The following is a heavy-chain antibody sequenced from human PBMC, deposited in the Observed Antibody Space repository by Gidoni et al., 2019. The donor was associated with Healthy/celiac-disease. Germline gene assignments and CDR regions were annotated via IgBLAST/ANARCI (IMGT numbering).Heavy chain of an antibody. CDR2: ISYDGSNK. D-gene: IGHD1-26*01. CDR1: GFTFSSYG. J-gene: IGHJ4*02. CDR3: AKIPHTSIVGATTLDY. V-gene: IGHV3-30*18. Sequence: QVQLVESGGGVVQPGRSLRLSCAASGFTFSSYGMHWVRQAPGKGLEWVAVISYDGSNKYYADSVKGRFTISRDNSKNTLYLQMNSLRAEDTAVYYCAKIPHTSIVGATTLDYWGQGTLVTVSS.